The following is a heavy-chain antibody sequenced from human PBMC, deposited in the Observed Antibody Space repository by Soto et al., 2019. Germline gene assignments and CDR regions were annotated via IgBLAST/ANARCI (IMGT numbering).Heavy chain of an antibody. CDR2: IYYSGST. J-gene: IGHJ4*02. CDR3: ARSRYYVHLSL. Sequence: PSETLSLTCTVSGGSISSYYWSWIRQPPGKGLEWIGYIYYSGSTNYNPSLKSRVTISVDTSKNQFSLKLSSVTAADTAVYYCARSRYYVHLSLWGQGTLVTVSS. D-gene: IGHD3-10*02. V-gene: IGHV4-59*01. CDR1: GGSISSYY.